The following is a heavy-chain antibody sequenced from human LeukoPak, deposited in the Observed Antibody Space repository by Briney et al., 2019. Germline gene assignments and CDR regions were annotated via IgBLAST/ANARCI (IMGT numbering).Heavy chain of an antibody. J-gene: IGHJ6*02. CDR3: ARGTPQSFRAYYYYYGMDV. V-gene: IGHV4-61*02. CDR2: INTNGNT. CDR1: GGSINSGAYY. D-gene: IGHD1-26*01. Sequence: SQTLSLTCTVSGGSINSGAYYWSWIRQPAGKGLEWVGRINTNGNTNYNPSLKSRVTIPVDTSKNQFSLKLSSVTAADTAVYYCARGTPQSFRAYYYYYGMDVWGQGTTVTVSS.